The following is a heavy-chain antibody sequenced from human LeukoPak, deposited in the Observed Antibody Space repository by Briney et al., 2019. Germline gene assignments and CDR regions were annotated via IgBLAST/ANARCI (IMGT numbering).Heavy chain of an antibody. V-gene: IGHV3-23*01. CDR3: ARDGAINCSGGSCYSHRLYGMDV. CDR1: GFTFSSYA. CDR2: ISGSGGST. Sequence: GGSLRLSCAASGFTFSSYATSWVRQAPGKGLEWVSAISGSGGSTYYADSVKGRFTISRDNSKNTLYLQMNSLRAEDTAVYYCARDGAINCSGGSCYSHRLYGMDVWGQGTTVTVSS. D-gene: IGHD2-15*01. J-gene: IGHJ6*02.